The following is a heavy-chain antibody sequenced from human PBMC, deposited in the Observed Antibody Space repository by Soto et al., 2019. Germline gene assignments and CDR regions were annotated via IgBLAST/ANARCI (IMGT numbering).Heavy chain of an antibody. J-gene: IGHJ4*02. Sequence: GSLRLSCAASGFTFSSYSLNWVRQAPGKGLEWVSYISSSSSTIYYADSVKGRFTISRDNAKNSLYLQMNSLRAEDTAVYYCARDLNLGSFDYWGQGTLVTVSS. CDR1: GFTFSSYS. V-gene: IGHV3-48*01. CDR2: ISSSSSTI. CDR3: ARDLNLGSFDY.